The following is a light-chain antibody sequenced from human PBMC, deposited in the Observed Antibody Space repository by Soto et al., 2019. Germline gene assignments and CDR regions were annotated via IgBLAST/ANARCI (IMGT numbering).Light chain of an antibody. CDR3: HSGDTSGRYRV. Sequence: SYELTQPPSLSVSPGQTATITCSGDALPKQYVYWYQQKPGQAPVLVIYKDTERPSGSPERFSGSSSGTTVTLTISGAQADYEADYYCHSGDTSGRYRVFGGGTQLTV. CDR1: ALPKQY. V-gene: IGLV3-25*03. J-gene: IGLJ7*01. CDR2: KDT.